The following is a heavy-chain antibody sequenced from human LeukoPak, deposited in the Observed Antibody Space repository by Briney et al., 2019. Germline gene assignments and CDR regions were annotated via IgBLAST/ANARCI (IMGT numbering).Heavy chain of an antibody. CDR1: GYTFTGYS. D-gene: IGHD3-3*01. CDR3: AGARITIFGVVIMDFDY. V-gene: IGHV1-2*02. CDR2: INPNSGGT. J-gene: IGHJ4*02. Sequence: EASVKVSCKASGYTFTGYSMHWVRQAPGQGLEWMGWINPNSGGTNYAQKFQGRVTMTRDTSISTAYMELSRLRSDDTAVYYCAGARITIFGVVIMDFDYWGQGTLVTVSS.